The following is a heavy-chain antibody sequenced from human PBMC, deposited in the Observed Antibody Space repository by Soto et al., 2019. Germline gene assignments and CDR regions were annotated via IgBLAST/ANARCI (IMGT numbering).Heavy chain of an antibody. Sequence: SXTLSLTCTVSGGSMSSGDYYWSWIRQPPGKGLEWIGYIYYSGSTYYNPSLKSRVTISVDTSKNQFSLKLSSVTAADTAVYYCARGILMDYDSSGCYFDYWGQGTLVTVS. D-gene: IGHD3-22*01. CDR2: IYYSGST. V-gene: IGHV4-30-4*01. J-gene: IGHJ4*02. CDR1: GGSMSSGDYY. CDR3: ARGILMDYDSSGCYFDY.